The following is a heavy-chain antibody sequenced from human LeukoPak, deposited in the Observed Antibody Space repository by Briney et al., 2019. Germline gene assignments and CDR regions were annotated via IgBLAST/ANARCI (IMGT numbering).Heavy chain of an antibody. J-gene: IGHJ4*02. CDR3: ARGSSGWYGDGYFDY. Sequence: ASVKVSCKASGYTFISYGISWVRQAPGQGLEWMGWISAYNGNTNYAQKLQGRVTMTTDTSTSTAYMELRSLRSDDTAVYYCARGSSGWYGDGYFDYWGQGILVTVSS. V-gene: IGHV1-18*01. D-gene: IGHD6-19*01. CDR1: GYTFISYG. CDR2: ISAYNGNT.